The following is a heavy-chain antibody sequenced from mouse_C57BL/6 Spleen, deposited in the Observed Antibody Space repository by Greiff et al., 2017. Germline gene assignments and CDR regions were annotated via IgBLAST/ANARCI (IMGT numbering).Heavy chain of an antibody. D-gene: IGHD2-5*01. J-gene: IGHJ4*01. CDR2: ISSGSSTI. CDR1: GFTFSDYG. CDR3: ARLYSNYAMDY. Sequence: EVQLVESGGGLVKPGGSLKLSCAASGFTFSDYGMHWVRQAPEKGLEWVAYISSGSSTIYYADTVKGLFTISRDNAKNTLFLQMTSLRSEDTAMYYCARLYSNYAMDYWGQGTSVTVSS. V-gene: IGHV5-17*01.